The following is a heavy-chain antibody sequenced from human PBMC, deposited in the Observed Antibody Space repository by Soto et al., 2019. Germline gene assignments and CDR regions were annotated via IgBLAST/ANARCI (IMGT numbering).Heavy chain of an antibody. J-gene: IGHJ4*02. V-gene: IGHV3-21*01. D-gene: IGHD3-9*01. CDR1: GFPFSNYS. CDR3: ARQYYPDVTGSYLLAY. Sequence: GGSMRLSCVASGFPFSNYSMHWVRPAPGKGLEWASSLDSTSNYLYQADSVKGRFTISRDNAKNSLYLQMSSLRAEDTAVYYCARQYYPDVTGSYLLAYWGQGTLVTVSS. CDR2: LDSTSNYL.